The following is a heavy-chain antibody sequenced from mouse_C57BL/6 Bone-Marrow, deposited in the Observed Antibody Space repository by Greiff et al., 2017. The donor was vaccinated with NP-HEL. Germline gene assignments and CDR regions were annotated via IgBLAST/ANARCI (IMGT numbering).Heavy chain of an antibody. J-gene: IGHJ2*01. CDR3: ARAWFPLFDY. CDR1: GYTFTSYW. CDR2: IYPGSGST. Sequence: VKLPQPGAELVKPGASVKMSCKASGYTFTSYWITWVKQRPGQGLEWIGDIYPGSGSTNYNEKFKSKATLTVDTSSSTAYMQLSSLTSEDSAVYYCARAWFPLFDYWGQGTTLTVSS. V-gene: IGHV1-55*01. D-gene: IGHD2-2*01.